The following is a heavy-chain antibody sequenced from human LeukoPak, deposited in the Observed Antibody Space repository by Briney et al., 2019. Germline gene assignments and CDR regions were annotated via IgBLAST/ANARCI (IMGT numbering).Heavy chain of an antibody. D-gene: IGHD5-18*01. CDR1: GGSVSSSDNY. CDR3: ARGLRYSYGYYYGMDV. Sequence: SETLSLTCTVSGGSVSSSDNYWGWIRQPPGKGLEWIGSLYYGGSTYYSPSLKSRVIISVDTSKNQFSLKVSSVTAADTAVYYCARGLRYSYGYYYGMDVWGQGTTVTVSS. V-gene: IGHV4-39*01. J-gene: IGHJ6*02. CDR2: LYYGGST.